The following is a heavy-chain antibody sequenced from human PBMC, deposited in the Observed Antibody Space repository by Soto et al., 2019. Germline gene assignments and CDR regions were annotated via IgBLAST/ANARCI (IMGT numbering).Heavy chain of an antibody. CDR3: AGYDFSSGYDPPPPYGMEV. D-gene: IGHD3-3*01. CDR1: GFTFSSYS. Sequence: GGSLRLSCAASGFTFSSYSMNWVRQAPGKGLEWVSYISSSSSTIYYADSVKGRFTISRDNAKNSLYLQMNSLRDEDTAVYYCAGYDFSSGYDPPPPYGMEVWGQGPTVTVS. J-gene: IGHJ6*02. V-gene: IGHV3-48*02. CDR2: ISSSSSTI.